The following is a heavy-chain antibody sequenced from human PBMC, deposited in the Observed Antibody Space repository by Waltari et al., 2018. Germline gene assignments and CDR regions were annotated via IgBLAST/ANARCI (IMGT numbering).Heavy chain of an antibody. D-gene: IGHD3-22*01. CDR3: ARDRPDYYDSSGYSSGGTDY. Sequence: QVQLQESGPGLVKPSQTLSLTCTVAGGSISSGSYDWSWIRQPAGKGLEWIGRIYTSGSTNYNPSLKSRVTISVDTSKNQFSLKLSSVTAADTAVYYCARDRPDYYDSSGYSSGGTDYWGQGTLVTVSS. CDR2: IYTSGST. CDR1: GGSISSGSYD. V-gene: IGHV4-61*02. J-gene: IGHJ4*02.